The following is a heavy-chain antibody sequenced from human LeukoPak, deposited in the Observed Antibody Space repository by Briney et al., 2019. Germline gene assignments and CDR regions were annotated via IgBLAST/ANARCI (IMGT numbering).Heavy chain of an antibody. CDR2: IIPIFGTA. J-gene: IGHJ6*03. CDR1: GFTFSSYA. CDR3: ARAIQDGYYMDV. D-gene: IGHD2-15*01. Sequence: GGSLRLSCAASGFTFSSYAISWVRQAPGQGLEWMGGIIPIFGTANYAQKFQGRVTITADESTSTAYMELSSLRSEDTAVYYCARAIQDGYYMDVWGKGTTVTVSS. V-gene: IGHV1-69*01.